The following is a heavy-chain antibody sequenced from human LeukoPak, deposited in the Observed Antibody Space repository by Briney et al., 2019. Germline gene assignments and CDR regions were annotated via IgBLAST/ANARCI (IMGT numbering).Heavy chain of an antibody. CDR1: GGSISSSSYY. Sequence: SETLSLTCTVSGGSISSSSYYWGWIRQPPGKGLEWIGSIYHSGSTNYNPSLKSRVTISVDTSKNQFSLKLSSVTVADTAVYYCARAPRRRWYNWYFDLWGRGTLVTVSS. CDR3: ARAPRRRWYNWYFDL. V-gene: IGHV4-39*07. D-gene: IGHD4-23*01. CDR2: IYHSGST. J-gene: IGHJ2*01.